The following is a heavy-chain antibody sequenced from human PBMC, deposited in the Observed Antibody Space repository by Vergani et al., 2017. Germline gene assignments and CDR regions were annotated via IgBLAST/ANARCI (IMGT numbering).Heavy chain of an antibody. D-gene: IGHD3-3*01. CDR2: IYHSGST. V-gene: IGHV4-30-2*01. CDR1: GGSISSGGYS. J-gene: IGHJ5*02. CDR3: AREGAPVLRFLEWSKKWWFDP. Sequence: QLQLQESGSGLVKPSQTLSLTCAVSGGSISSGGYSWSWIRQPPGKGLEWIGYIYHSGSTYYNPSLKSRVTISVDRSKNQFSLKLSSVTAADTAVYYCAREGAPVLRFLEWSKKWWFDPWGQGTLVTVSS.